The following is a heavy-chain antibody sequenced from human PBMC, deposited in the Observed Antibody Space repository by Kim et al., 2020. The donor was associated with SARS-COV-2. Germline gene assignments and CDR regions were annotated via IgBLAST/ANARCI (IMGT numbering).Heavy chain of an antibody. Sequence: GESLKISCKGSGYSFTSYWIGWVRQMPGKGLEWMGIIYPGDSDTRYSPSFQGQVTISADKSISTAYLQWSSLKASDTAMYYCARQGTLRPIAIDAFDIWGQGTMVTVSS. V-gene: IGHV5-51*01. D-gene: IGHD4-17*01. CDR1: GYSFTSYW. CDR2: IYPGDSDT. CDR3: ARQGTLRPIAIDAFDI. J-gene: IGHJ3*02.